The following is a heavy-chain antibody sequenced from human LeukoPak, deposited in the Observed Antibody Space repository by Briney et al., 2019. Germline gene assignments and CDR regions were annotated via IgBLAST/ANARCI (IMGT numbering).Heavy chain of an antibody. Sequence: SETLSLTCTVSGGSISSSSYYWGWIRQPPGKGLEWIGSMYYSGSTYYNPSLKSRVTISVDTSKNQFSLKLSSVAAEDTAMYYCARDRGGSHNTDWFDPWGQGTLVTVSS. CDR3: ARDRGGSHNTDWFDP. CDR2: MYYSGST. CDR1: GGSISSSSYY. J-gene: IGHJ5*02. V-gene: IGHV4-39*07. D-gene: IGHD1-26*01.